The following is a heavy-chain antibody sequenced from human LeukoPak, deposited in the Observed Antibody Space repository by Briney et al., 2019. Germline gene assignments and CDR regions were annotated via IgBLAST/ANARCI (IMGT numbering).Heavy chain of an antibody. V-gene: IGHV3-15*01. J-gene: IGHJ4*02. CDR3: TTESLRGSPSDY. CDR2: IRSNSDGGTP. D-gene: IGHD1-26*01. Sequence: GGSLRLSCAASGFSFTNAWMSWVRQTPGKGLECLGRIRSNSDGGTPDYGTPVKGRFTISRDDSKNTLYLQMNSLETEDTAVYFCTTESLRGSPSDYWGQGTLVTVSS. CDR1: GFSFTNAW.